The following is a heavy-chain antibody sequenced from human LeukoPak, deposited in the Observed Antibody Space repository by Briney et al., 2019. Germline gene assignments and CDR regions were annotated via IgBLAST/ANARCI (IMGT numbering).Heavy chain of an antibody. D-gene: IGHD3-16*02. V-gene: IGHV4-39*07. Sequence: KPSETLSLTCTVSGGSISSSSYYWGWIRQPPGKGLEWIGSIYYSGSTYYNPSLKSRATISVDTSKNQFSLKLSSVTAADTAVYYCARGPPVYDYVWGSYRPFDYWGQGTLVTVSS. CDR2: IYYSGST. J-gene: IGHJ4*02. CDR3: ARGPPVYDYVWGSYRPFDY. CDR1: GGSISSSSYY.